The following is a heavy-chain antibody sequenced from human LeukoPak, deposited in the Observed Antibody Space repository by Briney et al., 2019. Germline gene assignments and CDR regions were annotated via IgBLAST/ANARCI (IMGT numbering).Heavy chain of an antibody. CDR2: ISAYNGDT. Sequence: ASVKVSCKASGYTFTSHGLSWVRQAPGQGLEWMGRISAYNGDTKYAQKIQDRVTMTTDTTTSTAYMELMSLRSDDTAVHYCARDRGSYCSGGSCYAPHIDYWGQGTLVTVSS. J-gene: IGHJ4*02. CDR3: ARDRGSYCSGGSCYAPHIDY. CDR1: GYTFTSHG. D-gene: IGHD2-15*01. V-gene: IGHV1-18*01.